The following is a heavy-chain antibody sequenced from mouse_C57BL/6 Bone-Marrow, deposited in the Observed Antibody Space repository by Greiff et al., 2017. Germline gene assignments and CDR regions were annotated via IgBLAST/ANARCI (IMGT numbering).Heavy chain of an antibody. CDR3: AKRYDYGDYAMDY. CDR2: ISSGSSTI. D-gene: IGHD2-4*01. CDR1: GFTFSDYG. V-gene: IGHV5-17*01. Sequence: EVMLVESGGGLVKPGGSLKLSCAASGFTFSDYGMHWVRQAPEKGLEWVAYISSGSSTIYYADTVKGRFTISRYNAKNTLFLHMTSLRSEDTAMYYGAKRYDYGDYAMDYWGQGTSVTVSS. J-gene: IGHJ4*01.